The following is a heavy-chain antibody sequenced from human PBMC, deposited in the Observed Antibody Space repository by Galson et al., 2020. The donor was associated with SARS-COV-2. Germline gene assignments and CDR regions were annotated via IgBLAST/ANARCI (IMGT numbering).Heavy chain of an antibody. CDR2: ISNDGTNK. V-gene: IGHV3-30*18. J-gene: IGHJ3*02. D-gene: IGHD1-26*01. CDR3: AKAVSGWDLLHPFDI. CDR1: GFTVNSYA. Sequence: RSGESLKISCAASGFTVNSYAMHWVRQAPGKGLEWVAVISNDGTNKYYADSVKGRFTISRDNSRNTLYLQMNSLRAEDTAVYYCAKAVSGWDLLHPFDIWGQGTMVTVSS.